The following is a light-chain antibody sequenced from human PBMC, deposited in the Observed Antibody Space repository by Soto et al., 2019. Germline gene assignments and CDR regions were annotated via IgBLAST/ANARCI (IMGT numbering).Light chain of an antibody. CDR2: EVN. CDR3: CSYAGFSSVL. V-gene: IGLV2-23*02. Sequence: QSALTQPASVSGSPGQSITISCTGSDNDIGRYNHVSWYQHRPGKAPKLILYEVNKRPPGPSYRFSGSKSGNTASLTISGLQTDDEADYFCCSYAGFSSVLFGGGTQLPVL. CDR1: DNDIGRYNH. J-gene: IGLJ3*02.